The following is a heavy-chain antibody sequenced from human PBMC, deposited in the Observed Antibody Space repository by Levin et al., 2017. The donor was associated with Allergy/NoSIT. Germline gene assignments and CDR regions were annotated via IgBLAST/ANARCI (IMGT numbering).Heavy chain of an antibody. Sequence: PGGSLRLSCAASGFTFSSYAMSWVRQAPGKGLEWVSAISGSGGSTYYADSVKGRFTISRDNSKNTLYLQMNSLRAEDTAVYYCAKVTGYDYVWGSYRIWYFDYWGQGTLVTVSS. D-gene: IGHD3-16*02. CDR2: ISGSGGST. CDR1: GFTFSSYA. J-gene: IGHJ4*02. CDR3: AKVTGYDYVWGSYRIWYFDY. V-gene: IGHV3-23*01.